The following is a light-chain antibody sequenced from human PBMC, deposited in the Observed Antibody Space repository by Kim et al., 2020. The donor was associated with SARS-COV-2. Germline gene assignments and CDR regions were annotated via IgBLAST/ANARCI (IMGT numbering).Light chain of an antibody. CDR1: SSDIGGYNY. Sequence: QSALTQPASVSGSPGQSITISCTGTSSDIGGYNYVSWYQQHPGKAPKLMIYDVTNRPSGVSNRFSGSKSGNTASLTVSGLQAEDEADYYCSSYTGSSTLPLFGGGTKLTVL. V-gene: IGLV2-14*03. CDR3: SSYTGSSTLPL. J-gene: IGLJ3*02. CDR2: DVT.